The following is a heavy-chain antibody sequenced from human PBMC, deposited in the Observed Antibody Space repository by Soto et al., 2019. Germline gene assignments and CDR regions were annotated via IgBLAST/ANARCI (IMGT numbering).Heavy chain of an antibody. J-gene: IGHJ4*02. CDR2: MPYDGSGQ. V-gene: IGHV3-30*03. Sequence: QVQLVESGGGVVQPGRSLRLSCAASGFTLSGNDMHWVRKAPGKGPGWVAVMPYDGSGQDYADSVKGRFTISRDTSKSRLYLQMNSLTTEDTAVYYCARGGWYASWSPSDCWGQGTLVTVSS. CDR3: ARGGWYASWSPSDC. D-gene: IGHD2-2*01. CDR1: GFTLSGND.